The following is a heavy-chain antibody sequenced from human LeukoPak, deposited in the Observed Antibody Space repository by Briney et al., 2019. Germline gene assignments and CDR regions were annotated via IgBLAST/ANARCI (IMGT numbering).Heavy chain of an antibody. J-gene: IGHJ4*02. D-gene: IGHD2-15*01. CDR3: ASRYCSGGTCYLSFDY. CDR1: GFTVSNTF. CDR2: ISSSSSYK. V-gene: IGHV3-21*01. Sequence: GGSLRLSCAASGFTVSNTFMNWVRQAPGKGLEWVSSISSSSSYKYYADSVKGRFTISRDNAKNSLYLQMNSLRAEDTAMYYCASRYCSGGTCYLSFDYWGQGTLVTVSS.